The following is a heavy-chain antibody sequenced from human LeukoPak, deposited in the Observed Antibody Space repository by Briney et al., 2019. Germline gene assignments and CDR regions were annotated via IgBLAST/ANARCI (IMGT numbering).Heavy chain of an antibody. D-gene: IGHD3-3*01. CDR1: GYTFTSYD. J-gene: IGHJ4*02. V-gene: IGHV1-8*01. CDR3: ATFSTVDFWSGYYPLGFDY. CDR2: MNPNSGNT. Sequence: GASVKVSCKASGYTFTSYDINWVRQATGQGLEWMGWMNPNSGNTGYAQKFQGRVTMTEDTSTDTAYMELSSLRSEDTAVYYCATFSTVDFWSGYYPLGFDYWGQGTLVAVSS.